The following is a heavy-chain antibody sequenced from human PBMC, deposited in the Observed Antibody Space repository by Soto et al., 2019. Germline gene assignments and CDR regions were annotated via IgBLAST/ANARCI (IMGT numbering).Heavy chain of an antibody. D-gene: IGHD6-6*01. CDR3: ARGDKGSSPHF. V-gene: IGHV4-59*01. CDR2: ISYIGST. J-gene: IGHJ4*02. Sequence: SETLSLTCTVSGDSMEDYFWSWIRRPPGKGLEWIGYISYIGSTTYNPSLKSRVTISIDTSKKQFSLTLSSVTAADTAVYYCARGDKGSSPHFWGQGTPVTVSS. CDR1: GDSMEDYF.